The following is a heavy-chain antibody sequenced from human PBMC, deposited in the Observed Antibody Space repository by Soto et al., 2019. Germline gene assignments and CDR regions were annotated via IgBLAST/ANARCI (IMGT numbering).Heavy chain of an antibody. D-gene: IGHD6-13*01. CDR3: TNPRVYYGMDV. V-gene: IGHV3-73*02. Sequence: EVQLVESGGGLVQPGGFLKLSCAASGFTFSGSPVHWVRQASGKGLEWVGRIRSKANNYATAYAASVQGRFTIFRDDLKNTAYLQMNSLKTEDTAVYYCTNPRVYYGMDVWGQGTTVTVSS. CDR1: GFTFSGSP. J-gene: IGHJ6*02. CDR2: IRSKANNYAT.